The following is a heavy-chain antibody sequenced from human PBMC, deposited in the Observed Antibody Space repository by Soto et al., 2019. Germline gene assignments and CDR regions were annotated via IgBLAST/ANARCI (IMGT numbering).Heavy chain of an antibody. CDR3: AKDHYDSSGYFDY. D-gene: IGHD3-22*01. CDR1: GFTFSSYG. J-gene: IGHJ4*02. Sequence: QVQLVESGGGVVQPGRSLRLTCAASGFTFSSYGMHWVRQAPGKGLERVAVVSYDGSNKYYEDSVKGRFTISRDNSKNTLYLQMNSLRAEDTAVYYCAKDHYDSSGYFDYWGQGTLVTVSS. V-gene: IGHV3-30*18. CDR2: VSYDGSNK.